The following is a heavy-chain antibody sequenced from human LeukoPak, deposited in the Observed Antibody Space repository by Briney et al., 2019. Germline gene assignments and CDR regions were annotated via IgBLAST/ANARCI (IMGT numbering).Heavy chain of an antibody. D-gene: IGHD3-10*01. CDR1: GGSISRGGDY. CDR3: ARVPIIRGVIED. J-gene: IGHJ4*02. CDR2: IYDSGST. V-gene: IGHV4-31*03. Sequence: SETLSLTCTVSGGSISRGGDYWSWIRQHPGKGLEWIGYIYDSGSTYYKPSLKSRVTISADTSKNQFSLKLSSVTAADTAVFYCARVPIIRGVIEDWGQGTLVSVSS.